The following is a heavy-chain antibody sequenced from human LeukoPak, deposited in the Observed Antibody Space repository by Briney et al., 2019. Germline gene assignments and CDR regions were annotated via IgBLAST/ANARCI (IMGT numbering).Heavy chain of an antibody. Sequence: PGGSLRLSCAASGFTFSSYAMSWVRQAPGKGLEWVSAISGSGGSTYYADSVKGRFTISRDNSKNTLYLQMNSLRTEDTAVYYCAKYSRTYLVWFDDYWGQGTLVTVSS. CDR2: ISGSGGST. J-gene: IGHJ4*02. V-gene: IGHV3-23*01. CDR1: GFTFSSYA. CDR3: AKYSRTYLVWFDDY. D-gene: IGHD3-9*01.